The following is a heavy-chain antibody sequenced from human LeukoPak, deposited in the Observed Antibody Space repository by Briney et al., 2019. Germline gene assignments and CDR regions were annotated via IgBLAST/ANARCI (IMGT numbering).Heavy chain of an antibody. J-gene: IGHJ4*02. CDR3: ARGPSLYDFWSGYFKY. CDR2: INHSGST. D-gene: IGHD3-3*01. CDR1: GGSFSGYY. V-gene: IGHV4-34*01. Sequence: SETLSLTCAVYGGSFSGYYWSWLRQPPGKGLEWIGEINHSGSTNYNPSLESRVTISVDTSKNQFSLKLSSVTAADTAVYYCARGPSLYDFWSGYFKYWGQGTLVTVSS.